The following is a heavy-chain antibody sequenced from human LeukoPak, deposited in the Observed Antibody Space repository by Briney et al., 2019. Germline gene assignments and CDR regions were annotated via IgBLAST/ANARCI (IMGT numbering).Heavy chain of an antibody. Sequence: GGSLRLSCAASGFTFSSYGMSWVRPAPGKGLEWVSGINWNGGSTGYADSVKGRFTISRDNAKNSLYLQMNSLRAEDTALYYCARDLEQQLSEGDWGQGTLVTVSS. J-gene: IGHJ4*02. CDR1: GFTFSSYG. CDR2: INWNGGST. D-gene: IGHD6-13*01. V-gene: IGHV3-20*04. CDR3: ARDLEQQLSEGD.